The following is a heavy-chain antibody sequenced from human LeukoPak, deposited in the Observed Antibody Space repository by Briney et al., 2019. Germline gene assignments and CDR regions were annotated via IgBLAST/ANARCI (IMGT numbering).Heavy chain of an antibody. CDR1: GGSFSGYY. V-gene: IGHV4-34*01. D-gene: IGHD6-13*01. Sequence: SETLSLTCAVYGGSFSGYYWSWIRQPPGKGLEWIGEIFYSGSINYNPSLKSRVTLSLDKSKNQFSLQLSSVTAADTAAYYCARGVVAAPDTVDYWGQGTLVTVSS. CDR3: ARGVVAAPDTVDY. CDR2: IFYSGSI. J-gene: IGHJ4*02.